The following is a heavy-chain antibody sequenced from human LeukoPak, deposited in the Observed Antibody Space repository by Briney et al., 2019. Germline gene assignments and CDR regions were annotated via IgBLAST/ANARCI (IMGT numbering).Heavy chain of an antibody. D-gene: IGHD4-17*01. CDR3: ARDWDGDRSFDY. J-gene: IGHJ4*02. Sequence: VGSLRLSCAASGFTFSGYIMSSVCEAPGKGLECGSSISSSSSYIYYADSVKSRFTIYRDTAKDSLYMQMNSLRAEDTAVYYCARDWDGDRSFDYWGQGTLVTVSS. CDR2: ISSSSSYI. CDR1: GFTFSGYI. V-gene: IGHV3-21*01.